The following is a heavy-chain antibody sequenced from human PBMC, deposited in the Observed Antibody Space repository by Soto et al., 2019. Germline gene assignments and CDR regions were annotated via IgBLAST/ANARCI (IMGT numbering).Heavy chain of an antibody. J-gene: IGHJ6*02. V-gene: IGHV3-23*01. CDR3: AKDRTVVVPAPKEG. D-gene: IGHD2-2*01. Sequence: GRSLRLSCAASGFTFSSYAMSWVRQAPGKGLEWVSGIFSGSGGNTYYADSVKGRFTISRDNSKNTLYLQMNSLRAEDTAVYYCAKDRTVVVPAPKEGWGQGTKVTVSS. CDR1: GFTFSSYA. CDR2: IFSGSGGNT.